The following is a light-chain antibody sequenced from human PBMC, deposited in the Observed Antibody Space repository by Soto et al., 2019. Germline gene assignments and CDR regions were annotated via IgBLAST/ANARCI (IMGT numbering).Light chain of an antibody. J-gene: IGKJ1*01. V-gene: IGKV1-27*01. CDR3: LQHYSYPWS. Sequence: DIQMTQSPSSLSASVGDRVTITCRASQDIADYLAWYQQKPGQVPNLLIYAASTLQSGVPSRFSGSGSGTEFTLTISSLQPEDFATYSCLQHYSYPWSFGQGTKVDIK. CDR2: AAS. CDR1: QDIADY.